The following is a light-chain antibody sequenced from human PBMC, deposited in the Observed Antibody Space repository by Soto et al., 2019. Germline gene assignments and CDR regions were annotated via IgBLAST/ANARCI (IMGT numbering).Light chain of an antibody. Sequence: EIVMTQSPATLSVSPGERATLSCRASQRVSSNLAWYQQKPGQAPRLLIYGASTRDTGIPARFSGSGSGTEFTRTIRGLQYADFAVKYCQQSNNWPLTFCHGNQVDIK. V-gene: IGKV3-15*01. CDR1: QRVSSN. CDR2: GAS. J-gene: IGKJ3*01. CDR3: QQSNNWPLT.